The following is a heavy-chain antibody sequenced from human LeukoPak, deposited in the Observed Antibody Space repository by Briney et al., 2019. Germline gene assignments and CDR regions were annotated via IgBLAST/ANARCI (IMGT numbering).Heavy chain of an antibody. V-gene: IGHV3-48*03. J-gene: IGHJ6*03. Sequence: GGSLRLSCAASGFTFSSYEMNWVRQAPGKGLEWVSYISSSGSTIYYADSVKGRFTISRDNAKNSLYLQMNSLRAEDMAVYYCARSAYYYDSSGYYYYYYYYMDVWGKGTTVTVSS. CDR1: GFTFSSYE. CDR2: ISSSGSTI. D-gene: IGHD3-22*01. CDR3: ARSAYYYDSSGYYYYYYYYMDV.